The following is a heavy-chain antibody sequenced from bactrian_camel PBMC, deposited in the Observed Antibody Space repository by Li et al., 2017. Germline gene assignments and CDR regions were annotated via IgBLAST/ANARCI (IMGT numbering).Heavy chain of an antibody. V-gene: IGHV3S55*01. CDR1: EDTNRGYC. CDR2: IDNDGTT. Sequence: HVQLVESGGGSVQAGGSLILSCEASEDTNRGYCMAWFRQAPGKEREGVAAIDNDGTTMYVDSVKGRFTISKDNAKSTLDLQMNDLSPEDTGKYYCAASILEGDVRCSTPTWRGYFNHLAYWGRGTQVTVS. J-gene: IGHJ4*01. CDR3: AASILEGDVRCSTPTWRGYFNHLAY. D-gene: IGHD3*01.